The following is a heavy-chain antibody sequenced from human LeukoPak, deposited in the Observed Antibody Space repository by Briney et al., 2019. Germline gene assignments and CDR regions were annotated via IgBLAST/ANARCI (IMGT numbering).Heavy chain of an antibody. D-gene: IGHD2-2*01. V-gene: IGHV3-11*01. CDR2: ISSSGSTI. CDR3: ARGSVVPAASWFDP. Sequence: GGSLRLSCAASGFTFSEYYMSWIRQATGKGLEWVSYISSSGSTIYYEDSVKGRFTISRDNAKNSLYLQMNSLRAEDTAVYYCARGSVVPAASWFDPWGQGTLVTVSS. J-gene: IGHJ5*02. CDR1: GFTFSEYY.